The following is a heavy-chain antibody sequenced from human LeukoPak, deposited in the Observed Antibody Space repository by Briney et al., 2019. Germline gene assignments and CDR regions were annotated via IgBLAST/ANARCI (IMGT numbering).Heavy chain of an antibody. Sequence: ASVTVSCTASGYTFTGYYMHWVRQAPGQGLEWMGWINLNSGGTNYAQKFQGRVTITRDTSISTAYMELSRLRSDDTAVYYCAREAGGYDSSGYPNWFDPWGQGSLVTVSS. V-gene: IGHV1-2*02. CDR3: AREAGGYDSSGYPNWFDP. D-gene: IGHD3-22*01. J-gene: IGHJ5*02. CDR1: GYTFTGYY. CDR2: INLNSGGT.